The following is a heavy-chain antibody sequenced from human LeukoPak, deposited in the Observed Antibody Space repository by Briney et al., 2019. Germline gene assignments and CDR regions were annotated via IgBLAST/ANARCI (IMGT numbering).Heavy chain of an antibody. Sequence: RGSLRLSCAASGFTFSSYAMSWVRQAPGKGLEWVSAISGSGGSTYYADSVKGRFTISRDNSKNTLYLQMNSLRAEDTAVYYCAKGRDSSSWYEYFQHWGQGTLVTVSP. CDR3: AKGRDSSSWYEYFQH. D-gene: IGHD6-13*01. J-gene: IGHJ1*01. V-gene: IGHV3-23*01. CDR1: GFTFSSYA. CDR2: ISGSGGST.